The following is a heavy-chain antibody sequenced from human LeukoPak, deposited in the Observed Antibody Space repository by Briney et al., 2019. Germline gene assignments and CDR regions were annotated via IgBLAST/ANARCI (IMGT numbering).Heavy chain of an antibody. D-gene: IGHD4-17*01. CDR1: XGTFSSYG. CDR3: ARANGDYSWSGGMDV. CDR2: IIPIFGTA. Sequence: SVXXSXKASXGTFSSYGISWVRQAPGQGLEWMGGIIPIFGTANYAQKFQGRVTITADESTSTAYMELSSLRSEDTAVYYCARANGDYSWSGGMDVWGQGTTVTVS. J-gene: IGHJ6*02. V-gene: IGHV1-69*13.